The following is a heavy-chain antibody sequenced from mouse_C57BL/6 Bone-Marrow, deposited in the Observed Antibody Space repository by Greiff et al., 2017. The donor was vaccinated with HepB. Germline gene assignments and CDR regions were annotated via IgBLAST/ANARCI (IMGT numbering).Heavy chain of an antibody. V-gene: IGHV1-50*01. CDR1: GYTFTSYW. CDR2: IDPSDSYT. Sequence: QVQLQQPGAELVKPGASVKLSCKASGYTFTSYWMQWVKQRPGQGLEWIGEIDPSDSYTNYNQKFKGKATLTVDTSSSPAYMQLSSLTSEDSAVYYCARLELFDYWGQGTTLTVSS. J-gene: IGHJ2*01. CDR3: ARLELFDY.